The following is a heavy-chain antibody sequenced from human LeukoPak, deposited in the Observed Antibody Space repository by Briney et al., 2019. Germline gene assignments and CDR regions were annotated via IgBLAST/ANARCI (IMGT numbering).Heavy chain of an antibody. Sequence: PGGSLRLSSAASVFTFTSYAMGCVRQAPGKRLEWVSAISGSGGSTYYADSVKGRFTISRDNSKNTLYLQMNSLRAEDTAVYYCAKGGTQFSFDYWGQGTLVTVS. J-gene: IGHJ4*02. CDR3: AKGGTQFSFDY. V-gene: IGHV3-23*01. CDR1: VFTFTSYA. CDR2: ISGSGGST. D-gene: IGHD1-14*01.